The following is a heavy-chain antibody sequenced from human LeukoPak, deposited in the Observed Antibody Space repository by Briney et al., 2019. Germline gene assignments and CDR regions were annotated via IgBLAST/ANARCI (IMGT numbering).Heavy chain of an antibody. CDR3: ASQYYDFWSGYYTGSGVGGDAFDI. CDR2: IIPIYTTT. V-gene: IGHV1-69*05. J-gene: IGHJ3*02. Sequence: GASVKVSCKASGGTFSSSAISWVRQAPGQGLEWMGGIIPIYTTTNYAQKFQGRVTITTDESTSTVYMELSSLRSDDTAVYYCASQYYDFWSGYYTGSGVGGDAFDIWGQGTMVTVSS. CDR1: GGTFSSSA. D-gene: IGHD3-3*01.